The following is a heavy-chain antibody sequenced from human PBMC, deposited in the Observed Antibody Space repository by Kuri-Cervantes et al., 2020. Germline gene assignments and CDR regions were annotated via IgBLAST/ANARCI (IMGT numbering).Heavy chain of an antibody. CDR2: IGTAGDT. J-gene: IGHJ6*02. Sequence: GESLQISCAASGFTFSSCDMHWVRQATGKGLEWVSAIGTAGDTYYPGSVKGRFTISRENAKNSLYLQMNSLRAGDTAVYYCARGTSSGWYDHYYYYGMDDWGQGTTVTVSS. V-gene: IGHV3-13*01. CDR3: ARGTSSGWYDHYYYYGMDD. CDR1: GFTFSSCD. D-gene: IGHD6-19*01.